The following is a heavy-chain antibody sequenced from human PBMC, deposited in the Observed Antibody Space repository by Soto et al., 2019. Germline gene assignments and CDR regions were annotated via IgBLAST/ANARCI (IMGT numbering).Heavy chain of an antibody. Sequence: QITLKESGPPLVKPTQTLTLTCTFSGFSLSTSGVGVGWIRQPPGKALEWLALIYWDDDKRYSPSLKSRLTITKDTSKNQVVLTMTNMDPVDTATYYCAHEAVVVASTTPSPQNDAFDIWGQGTMVTVSS. J-gene: IGHJ3*02. V-gene: IGHV2-5*02. CDR3: AHEAVVVASTTPSPQNDAFDI. CDR2: IYWDDDK. CDR1: GFSLSTSGVG. D-gene: IGHD2-15*01.